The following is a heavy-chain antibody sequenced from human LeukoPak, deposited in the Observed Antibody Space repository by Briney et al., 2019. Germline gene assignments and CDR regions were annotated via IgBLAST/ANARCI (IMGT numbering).Heavy chain of an antibody. CDR1: GGTISSYS. Sequence: PSETLCLTCTVSGGTISSYSWSWIRQPPGKGLEWIGYIYTSGSTNYNPSLKSRVTISVDTSKNQFSQKLSSVAAADTAVYYGARNEYSSSPPSATDYWGQGTLVTVSS. D-gene: IGHD6-6*01. CDR3: ARNEYSSSPPSATDY. CDR2: IYTSGST. J-gene: IGHJ4*02. V-gene: IGHV4-4*09.